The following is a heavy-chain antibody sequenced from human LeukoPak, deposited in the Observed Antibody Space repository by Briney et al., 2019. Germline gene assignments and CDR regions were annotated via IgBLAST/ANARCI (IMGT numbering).Heavy chain of an antibody. D-gene: IGHD3-10*01. V-gene: IGHV3-23*01. CDR3: ARGVRLFDY. J-gene: IGHJ4*02. CDR1: GFTFSSDA. Sequence: GGSLRLSCTSSGFTFSSDAMTWVRQAPGKGLEWVSSISGSGDGTYYADSVKGRFIISRDNSKNTLYLQMNSLRAEDTAVYYCARGVRLFDYWGQGTLVTVSS. CDR2: ISGSGDGT.